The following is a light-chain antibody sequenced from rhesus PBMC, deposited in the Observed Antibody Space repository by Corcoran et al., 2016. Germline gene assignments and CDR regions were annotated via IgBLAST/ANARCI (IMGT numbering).Light chain of an antibody. V-gene: IGKV1-74*01. Sequence: DIQMTQSPSSLSASVGDRVTITCRASENVNNYLNWYQQKPGKAPKLLIYKASTLQSGVPSRFSGSGSGTDDTVTISSLQPEDVATYYCQHGYGTPLTFGGGTKVEIK. CDR2: KAS. CDR1: ENVNNY. J-gene: IGKJ4*01. CDR3: QHGYGTPLT.